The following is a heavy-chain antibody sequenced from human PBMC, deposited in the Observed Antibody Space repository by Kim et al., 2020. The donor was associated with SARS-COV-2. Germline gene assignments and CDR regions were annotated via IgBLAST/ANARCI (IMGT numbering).Heavy chain of an antibody. CDR3: ARAVVINPGYSSGWRYFDY. Sequence: SRVTISVDTSKNQFSLKLSSVTAEDTAVYYCARAVVINPGYSSGWRYFDYWGQGTLVTVSS. D-gene: IGHD6-19*01. V-gene: IGHV4-59*01. J-gene: IGHJ4*02.